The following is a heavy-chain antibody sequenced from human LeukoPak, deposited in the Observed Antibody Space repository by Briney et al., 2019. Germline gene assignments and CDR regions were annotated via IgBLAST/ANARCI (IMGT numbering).Heavy chain of an antibody. CDR2: ISGSGGST. Sequence: GGSLRLSCAASGLTFSSYAMSWVRQAPGKGLEWVSAISGSGGSTYYADSVKGRFTISRDNSKNTLYLQMNSLRAEDTAVYYCAKAGGSCSPAFCYFDYWGQGTLVTVSS. CDR1: GLTFSSYA. CDR3: AKAGGSCSPAFCYFDY. J-gene: IGHJ4*02. D-gene: IGHD2-15*01. V-gene: IGHV3-23*01.